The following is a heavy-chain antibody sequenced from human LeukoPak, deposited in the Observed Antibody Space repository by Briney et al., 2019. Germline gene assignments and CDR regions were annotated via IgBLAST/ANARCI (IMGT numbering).Heavy chain of an antibody. D-gene: IGHD6-13*01. CDR1: GGSFSGYY. J-gene: IGHJ6*02. V-gene: IGHV4-34*01. CDR2: INHSGST. Sequence: PSETLSLTCAVSGGSFSGYYWSWIRQPPGKGLEWIGEINHSGSTYYNPSLKSRVTISVDKSKNQSSLKLSSVTAANTAVYYCARRVKTVAGMGYYGMDVWGQGTTVTVSS. CDR3: ARRVKTVAGMGYYGMDV.